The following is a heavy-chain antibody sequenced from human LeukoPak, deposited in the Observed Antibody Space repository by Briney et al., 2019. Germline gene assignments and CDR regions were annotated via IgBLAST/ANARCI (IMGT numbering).Heavy chain of an antibody. CDR1: GGSISSGGYY. CDR3: ARGCSSTTCYRGGFDY. V-gene: IGHV4-61*02. CDR2: VYTRGGT. J-gene: IGHJ4*02. Sequence: SQTLSLTCTVSGGSISSGGYYWSWIRQPAGKGLEWIGRVYTRGGTNYNPSLKIPVTISLDTSNNQFSLELSSVTAADTAVYYCARGCSSTTCYRGGFDYWGQGTLVTVSS. D-gene: IGHD2-2*01.